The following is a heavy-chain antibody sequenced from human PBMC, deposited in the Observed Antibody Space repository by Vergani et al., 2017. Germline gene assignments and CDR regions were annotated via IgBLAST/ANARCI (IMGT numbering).Heavy chain of an antibody. V-gene: IGHV1-69*01. Sequence: QVQLVQSGAEVKKPWSSVKVSCKASGGTFSSYAISWVRQAPGQGLEWMGGIIPIFGTANYAQKFQGRVTITADESTSTAYMELSSLRSEDTAVYYCARDLYGDYVGVSAFDIWGQGTMVTVSS. J-gene: IGHJ3*02. CDR3: ARDLYGDYVGVSAFDI. D-gene: IGHD4-17*01. CDR1: GGTFSSYA. CDR2: IIPIFGTA.